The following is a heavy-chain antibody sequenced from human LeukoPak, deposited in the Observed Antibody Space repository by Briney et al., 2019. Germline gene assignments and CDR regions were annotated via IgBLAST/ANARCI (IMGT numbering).Heavy chain of an antibody. V-gene: IGHV3-33*01. Sequence: PGNSLRLSCAASGFTLSSSGMHWVRQAPGKGLEWVAVIWYDGSNRYYADPVKGRFTVSRDNSKNTLYLQMNSLRAEDTAVYYCARAKGVSTGYRPTDYWGQGTLVTVSS. D-gene: IGHD3-22*01. J-gene: IGHJ4*02. CDR1: GFTLSSSG. CDR3: ARAKGVSTGYRPTDY. CDR2: IWYDGSNR.